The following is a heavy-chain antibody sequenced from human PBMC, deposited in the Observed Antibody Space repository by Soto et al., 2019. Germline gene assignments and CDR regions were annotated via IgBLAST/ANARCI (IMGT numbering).Heavy chain of an antibody. CDR1: GFTFSSYA. Sequence: GGSLRLSCAASGFTFSSYAMSWVRQAPGKGLEWVSAISGSGGSTYYADSVKGRFTISRDNSKNTLYLQMNSLRAEDTAVYYCAKDATMIVVGLSSKPFGYWGQGTLVAVAS. D-gene: IGHD3-22*01. CDR3: AKDATMIVVGLSSKPFGY. CDR2: ISGSGGST. J-gene: IGHJ4*02. V-gene: IGHV3-23*01.